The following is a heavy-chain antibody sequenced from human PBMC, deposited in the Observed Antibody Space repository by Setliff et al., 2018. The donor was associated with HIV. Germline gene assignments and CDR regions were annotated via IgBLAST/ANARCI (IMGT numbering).Heavy chain of an antibody. V-gene: IGHV1-69*06. CDR2: FIPMFGAT. CDR1: GGTFSRSV. D-gene: IGHD3-3*01. Sequence: SVKVSCKASGGTFSRSVFSWVRQAPGQGLQWMGRFIPMFGATKYAQGFQSRVTITADRSTSTVHMELRSLRSEDTAVYYCARELKGVYDSWSSSDPPYYFDNWGQGTQVTVSS. J-gene: IGHJ4*02. CDR3: ARELKGVYDSWSSSDPPYYFDN.